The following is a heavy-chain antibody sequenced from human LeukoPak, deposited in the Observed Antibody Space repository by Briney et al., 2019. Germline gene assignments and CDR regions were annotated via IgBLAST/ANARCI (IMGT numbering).Heavy chain of an antibody. CDR3: AEAGAGRNSDAFDI. CDR2: ISYDGSNK. CDR1: GFTFSSYW. J-gene: IGHJ3*02. D-gene: IGHD1-7*01. Sequence: GGSLRLSCAASGFTFSSYWMSWVRQAPGKGLEWVAVISYDGSNKYYADSVKGRFTISRDNSKNTLYLQMNSLRAEDTAVYYCAEAGAGRNSDAFDIWGQGTMVTVSS. V-gene: IGHV3-30*03.